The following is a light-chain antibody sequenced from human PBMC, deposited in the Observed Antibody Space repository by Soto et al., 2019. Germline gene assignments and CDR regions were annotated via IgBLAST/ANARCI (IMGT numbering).Light chain of an antibody. CDR3: QQSYCIPA. V-gene: IGKV1-39*01. Sequence: DIQMTQSPSSLSASVGDRVTITCRASQSISSYLNWYQQKPGKAPKLLIYAASSLQSGVPSRFSGSGSGTDFTLTISSLQPEDFATYYCQQSYCIPAFGPGTKVDIK. CDR2: AAS. J-gene: IGKJ3*01. CDR1: QSISSY.